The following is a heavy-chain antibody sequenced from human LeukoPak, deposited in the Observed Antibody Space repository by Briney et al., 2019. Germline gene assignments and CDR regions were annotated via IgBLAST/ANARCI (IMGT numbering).Heavy chain of an antibody. CDR3: ARATWGFFWFDP. D-gene: IGHD7-27*01. V-gene: IGHV4-59*01. Sequence: SKTLSLTCTVSGGSISTYYWSWIRQPPGKRLEWIGYIYASGSTNYNPSLKSRVTISVDTSKNQFSLRLSSVADADTAVYFCARATWGFFWFDPWGQGSLVTVSS. J-gene: IGHJ5*02. CDR1: GGSISTYY. CDR2: IYASGST.